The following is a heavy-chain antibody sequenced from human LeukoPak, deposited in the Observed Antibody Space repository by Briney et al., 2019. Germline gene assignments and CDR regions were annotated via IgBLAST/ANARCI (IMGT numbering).Heavy chain of an antibody. CDR3: ARVRVHAFDI. CDR2: IYSGGST. D-gene: IGHD3-16*01. V-gene: IGHV3-53*01. Sequence: GGSLRLSCAASGFTVSSNYMSWVRQAPGKGLEWVSVIYSGGSTYYADSVKGRFTISRDNSKNTLYLQMNSLRAEDTAVHYCARVRVHAFDIWGQGTMVTVSS. CDR1: GFTVSSNY. J-gene: IGHJ3*02.